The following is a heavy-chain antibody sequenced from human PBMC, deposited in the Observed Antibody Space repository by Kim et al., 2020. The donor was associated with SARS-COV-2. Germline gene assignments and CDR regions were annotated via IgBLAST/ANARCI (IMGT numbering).Heavy chain of an antibody. CDR3: ASEYADN. V-gene: IGHV4-39*01. Sequence: YSGSTYYNPSLKSRVTISVDTSKNQFSLKLSSVTAADTAVYYCASEYADNWGQGTLVTVSS. D-gene: IGHD2-2*01. J-gene: IGHJ4*02. CDR2: YSGST.